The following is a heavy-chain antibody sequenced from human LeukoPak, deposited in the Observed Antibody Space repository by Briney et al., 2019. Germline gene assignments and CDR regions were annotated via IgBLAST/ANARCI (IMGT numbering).Heavy chain of an antibody. CDR2: IYYSGST. J-gene: IGHJ4*02. V-gene: IGHV4-59*01. Sequence: SETPSLTCTVSGSSISSYYWSWIRQPPGKGLEWIGYIYYSGSTNYNPSLKSRVTISVDTSKNQFSLKLSSVTAADTAVYYCASGGNGAYYFDYWGQGTLVTVSS. D-gene: IGHD1-1*01. CDR3: ASGGNGAYYFDY. CDR1: GSSISSYY.